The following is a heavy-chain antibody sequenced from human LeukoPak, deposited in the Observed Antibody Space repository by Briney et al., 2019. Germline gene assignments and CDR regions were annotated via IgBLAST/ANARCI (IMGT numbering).Heavy chain of an antibody. CDR2: IYYSGSA. Sequence: SETLSLTCTVSGGSITSYYWSWIRQPPGQGLEWIGYIYYSGSANYNPSLKSRLTISVDTSKNQFSLKLSSVTAADTAVYYCATAHCSGGSCYPLYYYYMDVWGKGTTVTVSS. CDR3: ATAHCSGGSCYPLYYYYMDV. CDR1: GGSITSYY. J-gene: IGHJ6*03. D-gene: IGHD2-15*01. V-gene: IGHV4-59*08.